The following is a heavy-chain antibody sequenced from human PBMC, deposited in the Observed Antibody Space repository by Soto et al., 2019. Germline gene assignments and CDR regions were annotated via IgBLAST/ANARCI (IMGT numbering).Heavy chain of an antibody. D-gene: IGHD2-21*02. CDR3: ARLLVPYCGGDCYSGFDY. Sequence: ASVKVSCKASGYTFINYYMHLVRQAPGQGLEWMGVINPSSGGTYYAQNLQGRVTMTRDTSTSTIYMELSSLRSEDTAVYYCARLLVPYCGGDCYSGFDYWGQGTQVTVSS. V-gene: IGHV1-46*01. CDR1: GYTFINYY. J-gene: IGHJ4*02. CDR2: INPSSGGT.